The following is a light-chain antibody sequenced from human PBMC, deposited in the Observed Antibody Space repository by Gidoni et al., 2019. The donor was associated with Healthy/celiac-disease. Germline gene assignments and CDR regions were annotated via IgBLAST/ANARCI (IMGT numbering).Light chain of an antibody. CDR3: QQYGSSWWT. J-gene: IGKJ1*01. Sequence: EIVLTQSPGTLALSPGESATLPCRASQSVSSSYVAWYQQKPGQAPRLLIYGASSRATGIPDRFSGSGSGTDFTLTISRLEPEDFAVYYCQQYGSSWWTFGQGTKVEIK. CDR1: QSVSSSY. CDR2: GAS. V-gene: IGKV3-20*01.